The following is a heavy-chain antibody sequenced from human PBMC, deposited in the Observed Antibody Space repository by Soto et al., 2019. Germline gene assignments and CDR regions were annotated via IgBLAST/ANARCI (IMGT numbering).Heavy chain of an antibody. V-gene: IGHV3-23*01. CDR3: ARKPNGFDS. CDR2: ISENSGGT. J-gene: IGHJ5*01. CDR1: GFTFSRHA. Sequence: EVQLLESGGGLVQPGGSLRLSCAASGFTFSRHAMTWVRQAPGKGLEWVSSISENSGGTYYADSAKGRVTISRDNSKNMLYLQMNSLRAEDTALYYCARKPNGFDSWGQGTLVVVSS.